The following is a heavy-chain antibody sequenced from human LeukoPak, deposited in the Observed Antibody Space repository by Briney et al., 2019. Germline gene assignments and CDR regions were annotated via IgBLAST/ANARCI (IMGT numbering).Heavy chain of an antibody. J-gene: IGHJ4*02. Sequence: GGSLRLSCAASGFTFSSYVMHWVRQVPGQGLVWVSRISHDGTTTTYADSVKGRFTISRDNAKNTLYLQMNSLRAEDTAVYYCARGRPVDYWGQGTLVTVSS. CDR1: GFTFSSYV. V-gene: IGHV3-74*03. CDR2: ISHDGTTT. CDR3: ARGRPVDY.